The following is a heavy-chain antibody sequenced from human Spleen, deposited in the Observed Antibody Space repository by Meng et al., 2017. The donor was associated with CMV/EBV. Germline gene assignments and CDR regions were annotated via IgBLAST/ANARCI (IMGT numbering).Heavy chain of an antibody. CDR2: ISHSGST. J-gene: IGHJ4*02. D-gene: IGHD3-22*01. CDR1: GGSLRGYY. V-gene: IGHV4-34*01. CDR3: ARRFYDSTGYYNLVDY. Sequence: GGSLRGYYWGWIRQPPGKGLEWLGEISHSGSTNYNPSLKRRGSISIDTSKNHFSLTLSSVTAADTAVYYCARRFYDSTGYYNLVDYWGQGTLVTVSS.